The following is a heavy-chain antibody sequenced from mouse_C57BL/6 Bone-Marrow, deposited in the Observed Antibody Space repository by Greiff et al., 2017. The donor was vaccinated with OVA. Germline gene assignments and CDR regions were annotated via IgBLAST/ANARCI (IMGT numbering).Heavy chain of an antibody. CDR2: IWSGGST. CDR1: GFSLTSYG. J-gene: IGHJ2*01. Sequence: VKVVESGPGLVQPSQSLSITCTVSGFSLTSYGVHWVRQSPGKGLEWLGVIWSGGSTDYNAAFISRLSISKDNSKSQVFFKMNSLQADDTAIYYCARNYYYGSSYSYYFDYWGQGTTLTVSS. CDR3: ARNYYYGSSYSYYFDY. V-gene: IGHV2-2*01. D-gene: IGHD1-1*01.